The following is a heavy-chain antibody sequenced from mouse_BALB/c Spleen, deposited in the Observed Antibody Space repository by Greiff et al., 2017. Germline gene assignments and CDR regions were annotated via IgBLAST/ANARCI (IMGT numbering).Heavy chain of an antibody. CDR1: GYSITSDYA. J-gene: IGHJ2*01. CDR3: ARSDGNYSYYFDY. CDR2: ISYSGST. V-gene: IGHV3-2*02. Sequence: EVQLQQSGPGLVKPSQSLSLTCTVTGYSITSDYAWNWIRQFPGNKLEWMGYISYSGSTSYNPSLKSRISITRDTSKNQFFLQLNSVTTEDTATSYCARSDGNYSYYFDYWGQGTTLTVSS. D-gene: IGHD2-1*01.